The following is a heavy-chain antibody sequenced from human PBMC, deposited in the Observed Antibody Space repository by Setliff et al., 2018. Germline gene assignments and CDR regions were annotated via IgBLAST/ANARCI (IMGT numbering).Heavy chain of an antibody. D-gene: IGHD2-21*01. CDR1: GYTFTGYY. CDR2: INPNSGGT. CDR3: ATEKFPGDWGDY. Sequence: GASVKVSCKASGYTFTGYYMHWVRQAPGQGLEWMGWINPNSGGTNYAQKFQGWVTMTRDTSISTAYMELSRLRSDDTAVYYCATEKFPGDWGDYWGQGTLVTVSS. J-gene: IGHJ4*02. V-gene: IGHV1-2*04.